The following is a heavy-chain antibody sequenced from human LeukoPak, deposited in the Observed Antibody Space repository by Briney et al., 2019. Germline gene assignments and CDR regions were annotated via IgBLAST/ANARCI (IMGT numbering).Heavy chain of an antibody. J-gene: IGHJ6*04. CDR2: ISYDGSNK. CDR3: ARDACSSTSCKYGMDV. Sequence: GGSLRLSCAASGFTFSSYAMHWVRQAPGKGLEWVAVISYDGSNKYYADSVKGRFTISRDNSKNTLYLRMNSLRAEDTAVYYCARDACSSTSCKYGMDVWGKGTTVTVSS. D-gene: IGHD2-2*01. V-gene: IGHV3-30*04. CDR1: GFTFSSYA.